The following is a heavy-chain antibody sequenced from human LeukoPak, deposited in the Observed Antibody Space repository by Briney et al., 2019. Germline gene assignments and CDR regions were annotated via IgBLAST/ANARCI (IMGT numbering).Heavy chain of an antibody. CDR3: ARGPRGPIDY. CDR1: GGSISSDGYY. J-gene: IGHJ4*02. V-gene: IGHV4-61*08. CDR2: IYYSGST. Sequence: SETLSLTCTVSGGSISSDGYYWSWIRQPPGKGLEWIGYIYYSGSTNYNPSLKSRVTISVDTSKNQFSLKLSSVTAADTAVYYCARGPRGPIDYWGQGTLVTVSS. D-gene: IGHD3-16*01.